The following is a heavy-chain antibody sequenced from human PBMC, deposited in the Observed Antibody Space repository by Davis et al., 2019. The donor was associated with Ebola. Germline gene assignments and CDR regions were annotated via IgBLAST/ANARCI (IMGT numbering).Heavy chain of an antibody. V-gene: IGHV4-39*01. CDR2: IYYSGST. CDR1: GGSISSSSYY. D-gene: IGHD6-13*01. CDR3: ARSIAAADWFDP. Sequence: SETLSLTCTASGGSISSSSYYWGWIRQPPGKGLEWIGSIYYSGSTYYNPSLKSRVTISVDTSKNQFSLKLSSVTAADTAVYYCARSIAAADWFDPWGQGTLVTVSS. J-gene: IGHJ5*02.